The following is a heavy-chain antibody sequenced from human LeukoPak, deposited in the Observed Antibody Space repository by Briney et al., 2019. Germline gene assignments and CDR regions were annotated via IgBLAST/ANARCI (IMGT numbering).Heavy chain of an antibody. CDR2: IYYSGST. CDR1: GGSISSISYY. Sequence: SETLSLTCTVSGGSISSISYYWGWVRQPPGKGLEWIGSIYYSGSTYYNPSLKSRVTISVDTSKNQFSLKLSSVTAADTAVYYCAREGYCSSTSCYVRKNYYYGMDVWGQGTTDTVSS. V-gene: IGHV4-39*01. D-gene: IGHD2-2*01. CDR3: AREGYCSSTSCYVRKNYYYGMDV. J-gene: IGHJ6*02.